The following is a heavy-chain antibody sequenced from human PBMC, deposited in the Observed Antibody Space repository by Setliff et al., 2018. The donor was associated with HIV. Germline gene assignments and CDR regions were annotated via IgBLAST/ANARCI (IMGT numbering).Heavy chain of an antibody. CDR1: GGSVSDYF. J-gene: IGHJ4*02. D-gene: IGHD1-7*01. Sequence: SETMSLTCTVSGGSVSDYFWNWIRQPPGKGLEWIGYIYYSGSTNYNPSLESRVSISVDTSKNQFSLRLSSVTAADTAVYYCARGHTWNYYGGDYFDYWGQGSLVTVSS. CDR3: ARGHTWNYYGGDYFDY. V-gene: IGHV4-59*02. CDR2: IYYSGST.